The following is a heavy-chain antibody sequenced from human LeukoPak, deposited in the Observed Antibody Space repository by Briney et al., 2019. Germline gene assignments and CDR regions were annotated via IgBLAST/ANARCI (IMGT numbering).Heavy chain of an antibody. CDR2: ISWNSGSI. V-gene: IGHV3-9*01. D-gene: IGHD2-15*01. Sequence: GGSLRLSCAASGFTFDDYAMHWVRQAPGKGLEWVSGISWNSGSIGYADSVKGRFTISRDNAKNSLYLQMNSLRAEDTALYYCAKDRYCSGGSCYSWYFDLWGRGTLVTVSS. CDR3: AKDRYCSGGSCYSWYFDL. CDR1: GFTFDDYA. J-gene: IGHJ2*01.